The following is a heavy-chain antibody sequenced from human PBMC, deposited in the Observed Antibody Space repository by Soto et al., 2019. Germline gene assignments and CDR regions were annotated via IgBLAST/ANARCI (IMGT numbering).Heavy chain of an antibody. Sequence: SETLSLTCTVSGGSISSGGYYWSWIRQHPGRGLEWIGYIYYSGSTYYNPSLKSRVTISVDTSKNQFSLKLSSVTAADTAVYYCARDSMSIFGVVIIFPPKDYYYYGMDVWGQGTTVTVSS. J-gene: IGHJ6*02. D-gene: IGHD3-3*01. V-gene: IGHV4-31*03. CDR1: GGSISSGGYY. CDR3: ARDSMSIFGVVIIFPPKDYYYYGMDV. CDR2: IYYSGST.